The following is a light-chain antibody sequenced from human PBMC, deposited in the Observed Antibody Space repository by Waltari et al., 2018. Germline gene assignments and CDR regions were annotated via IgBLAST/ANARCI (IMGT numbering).Light chain of an antibody. CDR3: CSYAGSAISV. CDR2: YVN. CDR1: SSDVGSYNL. J-gene: IGLJ3*02. Sequence: QSALTQTATVSGSPGQSITISCTGTSSDVGSYNLVSRYQQHPGKAPTHIIYYVNKQPSGVSHRFSASKSGNTASLTLSGLQAADEADYYCCSYAGSAISVFDGGTSLTVL. V-gene: IGLV2-23*02.